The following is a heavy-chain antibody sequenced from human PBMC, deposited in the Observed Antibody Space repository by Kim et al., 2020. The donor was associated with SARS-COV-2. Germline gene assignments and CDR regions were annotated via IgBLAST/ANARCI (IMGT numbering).Heavy chain of an antibody. D-gene: IGHD3-22*01. CDR1: GGSFSGYY. J-gene: IGHJ6*03. CDR3: ARGLKGIAMIVVVRPYYYYYMDV. CDR2: INHSGST. Sequence: SETLSLTCAVYGGSFSGYYWSWIRQPPGKGLEWIGEINHSGSTNYNPSLKSRVTISVDTSKNQFSLKLSSVTAADTAVYYCARGLKGIAMIVVVRPYYYYYMDVWGKGPTVTVSS. V-gene: IGHV4-34*01.